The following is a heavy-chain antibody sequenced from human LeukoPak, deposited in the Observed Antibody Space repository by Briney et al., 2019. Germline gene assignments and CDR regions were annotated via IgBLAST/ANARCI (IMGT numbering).Heavy chain of an antibody. CDR3: ASRGNSYGFAYYFDY. Sequence: PSETLSLTCTVSGGSISSGSYYWGWIRQPPGKGLEWIGSIYYSGSTYYNPSLKSRVTISVDTSKNQFSLKLSSVTAADTAVYYCASRGNSYGFAYYFDYWGQGTLVTVSS. CDR2: IYYSGST. D-gene: IGHD5-18*01. CDR1: GGSISSGSYY. J-gene: IGHJ4*02. V-gene: IGHV4-39*01.